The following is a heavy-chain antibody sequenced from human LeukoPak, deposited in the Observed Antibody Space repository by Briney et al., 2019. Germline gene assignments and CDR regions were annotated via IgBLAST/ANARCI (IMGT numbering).Heavy chain of an antibody. CDR2: INTNTGNP. J-gene: IGHJ6*02. V-gene: IGHV7-4-1*02. CDR3: ARDDQNYDFWSGYSYYYYGMDV. Sequence: EASVKVSCKASGYTFTSYAMNWVRQAPGQGLEWMGWINTNTGNPTYAQGFTGRFVFSLDISVSTAYLQISSLKAEDTAVYYCARDDQNYDFWSGYSYYYYGMDVWGQGTSVTVSS. CDR1: GYTFTSYA. D-gene: IGHD3-3*01.